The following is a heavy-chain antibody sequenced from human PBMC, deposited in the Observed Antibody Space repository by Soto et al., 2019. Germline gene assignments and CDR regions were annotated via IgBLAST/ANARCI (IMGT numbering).Heavy chain of an antibody. D-gene: IGHD3-3*01. CDR1: GFTFSSYS. CDR2: ISSSSSYI. V-gene: IGHV3-21*01. J-gene: IGHJ4*02. CDR3: ARGSYDFWSCYYTLGPEYYFDY. Sequence: EVQLVESGGGLVKPGGSLRLSCEASGFTFSSYSMNWVRQAPGKGLEWVSSISSSSSYIYYADSVKGRFTISRDNAKNSLYLQMNSLRAEDTAVYYCARGSYDFWSCYYTLGPEYYFDYWGQGTLVTVSS.